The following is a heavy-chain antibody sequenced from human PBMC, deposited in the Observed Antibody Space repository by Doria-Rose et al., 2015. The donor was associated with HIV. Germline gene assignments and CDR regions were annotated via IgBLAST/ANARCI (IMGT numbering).Heavy chain of an antibody. CDR2: IFSDDDR. CDR1: GVSLSSPGMG. J-gene: IGHJ4*02. CDR3: ARIKSSRWYHKYYFDF. V-gene: IGHV2-26*01. Sequence: QVTLKESGPVLVKPTETLTLTCTVSGVSLSSPGMGVSWIRQPPGKALEWLANIFSDDDRSSTTSLKSRLTISRRTDTSQVVLTMTDMDPVDTATYYCARIKSSRWYHKYYFDFWGQGTLVIVSA. D-gene: IGHD6-13*01.